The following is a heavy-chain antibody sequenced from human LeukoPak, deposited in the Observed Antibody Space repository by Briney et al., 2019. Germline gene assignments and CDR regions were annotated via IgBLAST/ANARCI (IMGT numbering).Heavy chain of an antibody. J-gene: IGHJ5*02. CDR1: GGSFSGYY. Sequence: SETLSLTCAVYGGSFSGYYWSWIRQPPGKGLEWIGEINHSGSTNYNPSLKSRVTISVDTSKNQFSLKLSSVTAADTAVYYCARATVTTFGPWGQGTLVTVSS. CDR2: INHSGST. D-gene: IGHD4-11*01. V-gene: IGHV4-34*01. CDR3: ARATVTTFGP.